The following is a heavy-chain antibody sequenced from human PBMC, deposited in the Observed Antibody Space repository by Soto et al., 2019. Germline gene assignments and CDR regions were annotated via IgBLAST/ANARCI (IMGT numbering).Heavy chain of an antibody. CDR2: IIPIFGTA. V-gene: IGHV1-69*13. Sequence: ASVKVSCKASGGTFSSYAISWVRQAPGQGLEWMGGIIPIFGTANYAQKFQGRVTITADESTSTAYMELSSLRSEDTAVYYCARFRFLEGLSPYYYYYGMDVWGQGSTVTVSS. J-gene: IGHJ6*02. CDR3: ARFRFLEGLSPYYYYYGMDV. D-gene: IGHD3-3*01. CDR1: GGTFSSYA.